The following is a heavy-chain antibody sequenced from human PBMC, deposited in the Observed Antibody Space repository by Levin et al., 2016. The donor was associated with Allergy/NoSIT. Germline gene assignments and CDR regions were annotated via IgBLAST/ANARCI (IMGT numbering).Heavy chain of an antibody. CDR1: GFNVHSFA. J-gene: IGHJ6*02. CDR2: ISYDGYKK. D-gene: IGHD3-10*02. CDR3: ARDRMFDLRSSIYYGMDV. Sequence: GESLKISCAASGFNVHSFALHWVRQAPGKGLEWVAVISYDGYKKHYADSVKGRFTISRDNPENTLYLQMDSLRAEDTAIYYCARDRMFDLRSSIYYGMDVWGPGTTVTVSS. V-gene: IGHV3-30*04.